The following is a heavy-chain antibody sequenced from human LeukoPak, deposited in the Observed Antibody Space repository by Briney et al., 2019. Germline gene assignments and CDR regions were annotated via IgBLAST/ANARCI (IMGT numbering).Heavy chain of an antibody. CDR2: ISSSSSYI. J-gene: IGHJ3*02. Sequence: GGSLRLSCAASGFTFSSYSMNWVRQAPGKGLEWVSSISSSSSYIYYADSVKGRFTISRDNSKNTLYLQMNSLRAEDTAVYYCARDKTASGAFDIWGQGTMVTVSS. V-gene: IGHV3-21*01. CDR1: GFTFSSYS. D-gene: IGHD1-1*01. CDR3: ARDKTASGAFDI.